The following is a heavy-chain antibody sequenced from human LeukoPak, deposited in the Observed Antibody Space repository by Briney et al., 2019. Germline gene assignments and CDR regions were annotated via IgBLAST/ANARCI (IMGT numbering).Heavy chain of an antibody. V-gene: IGHV4-59*08. J-gene: IGHJ3*01. Sequence: SETLSLTCTVSGGSITGYHWSWIRQPPGKGLECIGYIYHSGTTNYNPSLKSRVTISADTSKNQFSLKLTSVTAADTAIYYCARQRDYADYLDAFDVWGQGTMVTVSS. CDR1: GGSITGYH. CDR2: IYHSGTT. D-gene: IGHD4-17*01. CDR3: ARQRDYADYLDAFDV.